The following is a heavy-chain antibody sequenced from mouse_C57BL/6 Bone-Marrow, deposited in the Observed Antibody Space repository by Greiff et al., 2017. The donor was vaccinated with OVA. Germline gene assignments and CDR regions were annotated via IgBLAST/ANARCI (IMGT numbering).Heavy chain of an antibody. J-gene: IGHJ2*01. Sequence: QVQLKQSGPELVKPGASVKISCKASGYTFTDYYINWVKQRPGQGLEWIGWIFPGSGSTYYNQKFKGKATLTVDTSSSTAYMQLSSLTSEDSAVYYCVVVWPSYWGQGTTLTVSS. CDR1: GYTFTDYY. CDR2: IFPGSGST. D-gene: IGHD2-10*02. V-gene: IGHV1-75*01. CDR3: VVVWPSY.